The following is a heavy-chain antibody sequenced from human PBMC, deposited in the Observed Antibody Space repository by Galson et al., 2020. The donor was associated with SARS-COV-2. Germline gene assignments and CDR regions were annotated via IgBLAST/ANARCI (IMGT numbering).Heavy chain of an antibody. D-gene: IGHD3-16*01. V-gene: IGHV3-23*01. CDR2: ISGSGGST. Sequence: GESLKISCAASGFTFSSYAMSWVRQAPGKGLEWVSAISGSGGSTYYADSVKGRFTISRDNSKNTLYLQMNSLRAEDTAVYYCAKDVGGDGEQFGYVDYWGQGTLVTVSS. CDR3: AKDVGGDGEQFGYVDY. J-gene: IGHJ4*02. CDR1: GFTFSSYA.